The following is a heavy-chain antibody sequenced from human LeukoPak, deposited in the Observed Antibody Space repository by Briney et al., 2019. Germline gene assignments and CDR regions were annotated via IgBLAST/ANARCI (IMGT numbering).Heavy chain of an antibody. D-gene: IGHD5-12*01. CDR1: GGSITIGTYY. CDR2: INHSGST. J-gene: IGHJ4*02. Sequence: SETLSLTCIVSGGSITIGTYYWTWIRQSPGKGLEWIGEINHSGSTNYNPSLKSRVTVSVDTSKNQFSLKLASVTAADTAVYYCARAPETVAIDYWGQGTLVTVSS. V-gene: IGHV4-39*07. CDR3: ARAPETVAIDY.